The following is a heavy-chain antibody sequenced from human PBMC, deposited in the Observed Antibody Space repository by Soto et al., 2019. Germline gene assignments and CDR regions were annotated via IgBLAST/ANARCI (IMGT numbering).Heavy chain of an antibody. CDR3: AKGGSSGWPGGEDF. CDR1: GFTFSNYA. J-gene: IGHJ4*02. V-gene: IGHV3-23*01. Sequence: EVQLLESGGGLVQPGGSLRLSCVVSGFTFSNYAMSWVRKTPGKGLEWVSGITSDGSTTWYADFVEGRFTNSRDNSKNTVYLQLNSPRGEDAAVYFCAKGGSSGWPGGEDFWGQGTMVTVSS. D-gene: IGHD6-19*01. CDR2: ITSDGSTT.